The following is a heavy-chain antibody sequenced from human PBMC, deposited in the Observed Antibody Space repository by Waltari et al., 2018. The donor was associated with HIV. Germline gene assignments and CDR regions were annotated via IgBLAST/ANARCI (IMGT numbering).Heavy chain of an antibody. J-gene: IGHJ4*02. Sequence: EVRLVESGGGLVQPGGSLRLSCAASGFTFSDCAMSWVRQTPGQGVEWVSGIGGGGGSTHYADSVKGRFIISRDNSKNTLYLQMSSLRADDTAVYYCAKVRIARSSGRGSDFDYWGQGTLVTVSS. V-gene: IGHV3-23*04. CDR2: IGGGGGST. CDR3: AKVRIARSSGRGSDFDY. CDR1: GFTFSDCA. D-gene: IGHD6-13*01.